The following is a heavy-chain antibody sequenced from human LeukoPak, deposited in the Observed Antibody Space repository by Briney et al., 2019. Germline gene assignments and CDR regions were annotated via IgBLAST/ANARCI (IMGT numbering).Heavy chain of an antibody. J-gene: IGHJ5*02. Sequence: PSETLSLTCAVYGGSFSGYYWSWIRQPPGKGLEWIGEINHSGSTNYNPSLKSRVTISVDTSKNQFSLKLSSVTAADTAVYYCARDRCGFGELGCRRDNWFDPWGQGTLVTVSS. CDR2: INHSGST. CDR3: ARDRCGFGELGCRRDNWFDP. V-gene: IGHV4-34*01. CDR1: GGSFSGYY. D-gene: IGHD3-10*01.